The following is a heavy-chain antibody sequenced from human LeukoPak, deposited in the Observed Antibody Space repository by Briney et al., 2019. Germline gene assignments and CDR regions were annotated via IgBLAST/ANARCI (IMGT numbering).Heavy chain of an antibody. D-gene: IGHD4-23*01. J-gene: IGHJ4*01. CDR2: ISASSSAI. CDR3: ARDQRWQLPHYFGS. Sequence: GGSLRLSCAASGFTFSSYSMSWVRQAPGKGLQWVSYISASSSAIYYADSVKGRFTISRDNAGNSLYLQMNSLRVEDTAIYYCARDQRWQLPHYFGSWGQGTLVTVSS. V-gene: IGHV3-48*04. CDR1: GFTFSSYS.